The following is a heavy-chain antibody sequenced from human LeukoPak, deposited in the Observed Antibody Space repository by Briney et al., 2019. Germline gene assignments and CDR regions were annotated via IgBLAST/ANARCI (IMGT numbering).Heavy chain of an antibody. D-gene: IGHD3-10*01. CDR2: ISYDGSNK. J-gene: IGHJ4*02. V-gene: IGHV3-30*18. Sequence: GGSLRLSCAASGFTFSSYGTHWVRQAPGKGLEWVAVISYDGSNKYYADSVKGRFTISRDNSKNTLYLQMNSLRAEDTAVYYCAKSLGGDYGSGSYYVVFDSWGQGTLVTVSS. CDR3: AKSLGGDYGSGSYYVVFDS. CDR1: GFTFSSYG.